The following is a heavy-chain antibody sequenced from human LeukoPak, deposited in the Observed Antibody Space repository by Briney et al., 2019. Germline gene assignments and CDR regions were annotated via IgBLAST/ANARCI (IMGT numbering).Heavy chain of an antibody. CDR2: ISSSGSTI. V-gene: IGHV3-11*04. CDR3: ARDFGVVVAATVFDY. D-gene: IGHD2-15*01. J-gene: IGHJ4*02. CDR1: GFTFSDYY. Sequence: GGSLRLSCAASGFTFSDYYMSWIRQAPGKGLEWVSYISSSGSTIYYADSVKGRFTISRDNAMNSLYLQMNSLRAEDTAVYYCARDFGVVVAATVFDYWGQGTLVTVSS.